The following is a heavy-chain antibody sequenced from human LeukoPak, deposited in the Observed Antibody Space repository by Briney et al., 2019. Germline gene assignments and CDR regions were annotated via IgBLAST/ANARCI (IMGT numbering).Heavy chain of an antibody. Sequence: ASVKVSCKASGGTFSSYAISGVRQAPGQGLEGMGGIIPIFGTANYAQKFQGRVTITADASTSTAYMELSSLRSEDTAVYYCARDRKGIVATILLNYYGMDVWGQGTTVTVSS. J-gene: IGHJ6*02. CDR1: GGTFSSYA. CDR3: ARDRKGIVATILLNYYGMDV. V-gene: IGHV1-69*13. CDR2: IIPIFGTA. D-gene: IGHD5-12*01.